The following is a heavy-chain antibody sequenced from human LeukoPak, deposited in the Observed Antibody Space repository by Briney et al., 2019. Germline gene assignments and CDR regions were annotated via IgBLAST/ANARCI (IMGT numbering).Heavy chain of an antibody. CDR3: ASRSGYYWGFDY. Sequence: SXXLSLTCTVSGGSISSYYWSWIRQPPGKGLEWIGYIYYSGSTNYNPSLESRVTISVDTSKNQFSLKLSSVTAADTAVYYCASRSGYYWGFDYWGQGTLVTVSS. J-gene: IGHJ4*02. CDR1: GGSISSYY. V-gene: IGHV4-59*01. CDR2: IYYSGST. D-gene: IGHD3-3*01.